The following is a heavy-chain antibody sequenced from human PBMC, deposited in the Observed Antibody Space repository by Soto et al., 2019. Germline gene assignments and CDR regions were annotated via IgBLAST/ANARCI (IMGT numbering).Heavy chain of an antibody. J-gene: IGHJ5*02. CDR1: GLTFSSYS. CDR3: ARRYKDGRRDCISTSCLFDP. V-gene: IGHV3-48*01. D-gene: IGHD2-2*01. Sequence: GGSLRLSCAASGLTFSSYSMNWVRQAPGKGLEWVSYISSSSSTIYYADSVKGRFTISRDNSKNTLYLQMNSLRAEDTAVYYCARRYKDGRRDCISTSCLFDPWGQGTLVTVSS. CDR2: ISSSSSTI.